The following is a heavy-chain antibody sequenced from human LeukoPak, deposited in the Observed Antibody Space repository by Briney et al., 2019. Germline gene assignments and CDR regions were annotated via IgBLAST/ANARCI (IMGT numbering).Heavy chain of an antibody. D-gene: IGHD3-10*01. J-gene: IGHJ2*01. CDR1: GFTFSSYS. Sequence: PRGSLRLSCAASGFTFSSYSMNWVRQAPGKGLEWVSSISSSSSYIYYADSVKGRFTISRDNAKNSLYLQMNSLRAEDTAVYYCARRLAREYYGSGTSSFDLWGRGTLVTVSS. CDR2: ISSSSSYI. CDR3: ARRLAREYYGSGTSSFDL. V-gene: IGHV3-21*01.